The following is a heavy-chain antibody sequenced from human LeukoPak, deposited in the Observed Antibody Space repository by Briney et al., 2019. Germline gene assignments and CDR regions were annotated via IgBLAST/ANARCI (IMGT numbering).Heavy chain of an antibody. V-gene: IGHV4-4*07. J-gene: IGHJ4*02. CDR2: INSSGST. D-gene: IGHD3-10*01. Sequence: ASGTLSLTCTVSGGSISGYYWNWIRQPAGKGLEWIGRINSSGSTNYNASLESRVTMSVDTSKSQFSLKLTSVTAADTAVYYCARDPGMERFGVVFDSWGQGTLVTVSS. CDR1: GGSISGYY. CDR3: ARDPGMERFGVVFDS.